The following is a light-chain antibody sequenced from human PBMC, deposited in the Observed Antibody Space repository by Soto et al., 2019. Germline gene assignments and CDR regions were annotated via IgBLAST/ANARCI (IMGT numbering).Light chain of an antibody. CDR2: HAS. CDR1: QNIGRW. Sequence: DIPLSKTPTSLYISVIYIVTTSCRASQNIGRWLAWYQQKPGTAPNLLIYHASNLRGGVPSRFSGGGSGTEFTLTISSVQPDDITTYCCQQDNSYSWTFGQGTKVDIK. J-gene: IGKJ1*01. CDR3: QQDNSYSWT. V-gene: IGKV1-5*01.